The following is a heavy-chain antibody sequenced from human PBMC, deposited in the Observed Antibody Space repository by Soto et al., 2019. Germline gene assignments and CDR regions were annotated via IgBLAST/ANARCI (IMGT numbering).Heavy chain of an antibody. CDR1: GGTFSSYA. V-gene: IGHV1-69*12. CDR3: AIGPRYDFWSGPWEWFDP. D-gene: IGHD3-3*01. Sequence: QVQLVQSGAEVKKPGSSVKVSCKASGGTFSSYAISWVRQAPGQGLEWMGGIIPIFGTANYAQKFQGRVTITADESTSTAYMELSSLRSEDMAVYYCAIGPRYDFWSGPWEWFDPWGQGTLVTVSS. J-gene: IGHJ5*02. CDR2: IIPIFGTA.